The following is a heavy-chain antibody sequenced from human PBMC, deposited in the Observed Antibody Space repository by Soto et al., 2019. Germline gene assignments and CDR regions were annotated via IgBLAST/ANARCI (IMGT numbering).Heavy chain of an antibody. CDR1: GVSIDASGVG. J-gene: IGHJ4*02. Sequence: SGPTLVNPTQTLTLTCTLSGVSIDASGVGVGWIRQPPGKALEWLAFIYWDDFKRYSPSLRSRLTITKDTSKNQVVLIMTNMGHVDKGTYYCERIYRSGWLRQNIDYWCQGKLVTVS. V-gene: IGHV2-5*02. CDR2: IYWDDFK. D-gene: IGHD6-19*01. CDR3: ERIYRSGWLRQNIDY.